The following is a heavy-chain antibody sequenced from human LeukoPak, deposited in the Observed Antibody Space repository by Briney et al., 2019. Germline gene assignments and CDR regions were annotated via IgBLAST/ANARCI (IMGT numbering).Heavy chain of an antibody. J-gene: IGHJ4*02. CDR2: INRDGAEK. V-gene: IGHV3-7*05. Sequence: PGGSLRLFCATSGFNFSDSRMTWVRQAPGKGPQWVANINRDGAEKHFLESVEGRFTISRDNAKNSPYLQMNSLRAEDTAVYYCARGTGNWGQGTLVTVSS. CDR1: GFNFSDSR. D-gene: IGHD1-1*01. CDR3: ARGTGN.